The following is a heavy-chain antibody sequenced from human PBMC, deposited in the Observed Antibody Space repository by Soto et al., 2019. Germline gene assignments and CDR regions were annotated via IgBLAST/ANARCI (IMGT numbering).Heavy chain of an antibody. V-gene: IGHV3-33*01. CDR1: GFTFSDYG. CDR2: IWYDGSNK. Sequence: LRLSCAASGFTFSDYGMHWVRQAPGKGLEWVAVIWYDGSNKYYAESVKGRFTISRDNSKNTLHLQMNSLRAEDTAVYYCARDPLHYDILTGYSPHYFDYWGQGSLVTVSS. D-gene: IGHD3-9*01. J-gene: IGHJ4*02. CDR3: ARDPLHYDILTGYSPHYFDY.